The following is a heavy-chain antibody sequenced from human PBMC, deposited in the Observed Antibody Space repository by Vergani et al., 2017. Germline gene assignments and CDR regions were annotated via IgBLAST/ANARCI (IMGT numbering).Heavy chain of an antibody. Sequence: QVQLVQSGAEVKKPGSSVKVSCKASGGTFSSYAISWVRQAPGQGLDWMGGIIPIFGTANYAQKFQGRVTITADESTSTAYMELSSLRSEDTAVSYCARDLGGTYGGYALDYFDYWGQGTLVTVSS. CDR1: GGTFSSYA. CDR3: ARDLGGTYGGYALDYFDY. J-gene: IGHJ4*02. D-gene: IGHD5-12*01. V-gene: IGHV1-69*01. CDR2: IIPIFGTA.